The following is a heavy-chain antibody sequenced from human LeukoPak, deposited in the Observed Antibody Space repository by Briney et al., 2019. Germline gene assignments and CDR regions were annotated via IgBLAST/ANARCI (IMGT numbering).Heavy chain of an antibody. J-gene: IGHJ4*02. Sequence: SGGSLRLSCAAAGFTFRDFAMSWVRQAPGKGLQWVSAISGDAHSTYYSDSLKGQFTISRDNSKNTLYLQMNSLRAADTATYFCVKDAPLPFDFWGQGALVIVSS. V-gene: IGHV3-23*01. CDR2: ISGDAHST. CDR3: VKDAPLPFDF. CDR1: GFTFRDFA.